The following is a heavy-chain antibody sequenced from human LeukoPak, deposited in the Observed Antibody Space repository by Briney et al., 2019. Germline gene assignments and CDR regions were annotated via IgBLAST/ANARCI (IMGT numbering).Heavy chain of an antibody. V-gene: IGHV4-61*02. J-gene: IGHJ6*03. CDR3: ARVSGLWSADYYYYMDV. CDR1: GGSISSGSYY. CDR2: IYTSGST. D-gene: IGHD5-18*01. Sequence: APQTLSHTCTVSGGSISSGSYYWSWIRQPAGKGLEWIGRIYTSGSTNYNPSLKSRVTMSVDTSKNQFSLKLSSVTAADTAVYYCARVSGLWSADYYYYMDVWGRGTTVTVSS.